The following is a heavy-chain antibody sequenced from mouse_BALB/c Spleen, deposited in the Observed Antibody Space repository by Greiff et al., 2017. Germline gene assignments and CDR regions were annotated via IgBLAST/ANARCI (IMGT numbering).Heavy chain of an antibody. CDR3: ARGGNFDY. V-gene: IGHV5-6-3*01. CDR2: INSNGGST. J-gene: IGHJ2*01. CDR1: GFTFSSYG. D-gene: IGHD1-1*02. Sequence: EVKLVESGGGLVQPGGSLKLSCAASGFTFSSYGMSWVRQTPDKRLELVATINSNGGSTYYPDSVKGRFTISRDNAKNTLYLQMSSLKSEDTAMYYCARGGNFDYWGQGTTLTVSS.